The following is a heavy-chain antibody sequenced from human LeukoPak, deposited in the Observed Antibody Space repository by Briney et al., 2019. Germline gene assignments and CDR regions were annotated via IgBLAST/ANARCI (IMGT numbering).Heavy chain of an antibody. D-gene: IGHD2-15*01. CDR1: GGSISSGGYS. CDR2: IYHSGST. J-gene: IGHJ6*02. V-gene: IGHV4-30-2*01. CDR3: ASGDGGSCYSGCMDV. Sequence: SETLSLTCAVSGGSISSGGYSWSWIRQPPGKGLEWIGYIYHSGSTYYNPSLKSRVTISVDKSKNQFSLKLSSVTAADTAVYYCASGDGGSCYSGCMDVWGQGTTVTVSS.